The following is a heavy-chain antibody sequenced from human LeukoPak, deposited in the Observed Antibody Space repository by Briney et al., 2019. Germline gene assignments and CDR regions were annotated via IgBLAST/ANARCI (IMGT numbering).Heavy chain of an antibody. D-gene: IGHD3-10*01. CDR3: ARVMRSLVRGDFISRVDP. V-gene: IGHV4-39*07. CDR2: IYYNGRT. J-gene: IGHJ5*02. CDR1: GDSISSSSYY. Sequence: PSETLSLTCTVSGDSISSSSYYWGWIRQPPGKGLEWIGSIYYNGRTYYNPSLNNRVTISIDTSRKHFSLKLTSVTAADTAVYYCARVMRSLVRGDFISRVDPWGQGTLVTVSS.